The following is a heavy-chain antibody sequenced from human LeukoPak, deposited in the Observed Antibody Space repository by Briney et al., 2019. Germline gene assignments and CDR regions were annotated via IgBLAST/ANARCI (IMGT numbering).Heavy chain of an antibody. J-gene: IGHJ4*02. CDR2: ISTYNNST. CDR1: GYTFTNYG. D-gene: IGHD4-17*01. Sequence: GASVKVSCETSGYTFTNYGISWVRRAPGQGLGSMGCISTYNNSTAYAQRLPGRITMTTDRSTSTAYMELRSLRSDDTAVYYYASGDGDYGYWGQGTLVTVSS. V-gene: IGHV1-18*01. CDR3: ASGDGDYGY.